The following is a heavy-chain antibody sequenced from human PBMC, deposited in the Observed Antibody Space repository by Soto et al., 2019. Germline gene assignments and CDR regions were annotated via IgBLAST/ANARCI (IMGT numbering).Heavy chain of an antibody. CDR1: GYTFTSYD. Sequence: QVQLVQSGAEVKKPGASVKVSCKASGYTFTSYDINWVRQATGQGLEWMGWMNPNSGNTGYAQKFQGRVTMTRNTSRSTAYMQLRSVRSEDTAVYYCARERGASSPFDYWGQGNLVTGSS. V-gene: IGHV1-8*01. CDR2: MNPNSGNT. D-gene: IGHD6-19*01. J-gene: IGHJ4*02. CDR3: ARERGASSPFDY.